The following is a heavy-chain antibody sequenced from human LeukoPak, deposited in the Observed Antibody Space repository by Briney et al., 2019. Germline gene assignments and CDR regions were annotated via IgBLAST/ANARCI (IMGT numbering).Heavy chain of an antibody. CDR3: ARDKGTSYLSSFDY. J-gene: IGHJ4*02. CDR1: GFTFSSYA. V-gene: IGHV3-23*01. CDR2: TSSGGRT. Sequence: GGSLRLSCAASGFTFSSYAMSWVRQAPGKGLEWVSTTSSGGRTYYADSVKGRFTISRDNSKNTLYLQMNSLRAADTAVYYCARDKGTSYLSSFDYWGQGTLVTVSS. D-gene: IGHD6-6*01.